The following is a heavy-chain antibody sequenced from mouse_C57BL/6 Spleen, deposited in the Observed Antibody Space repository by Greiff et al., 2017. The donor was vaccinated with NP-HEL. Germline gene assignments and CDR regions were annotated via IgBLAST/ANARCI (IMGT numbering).Heavy chain of an antibody. Sequence: QVQLQQPGAELVKPGASVKMSCKASGYTFTSYWITWVKQRPGQGLEWIGDIYPGSGSTNYNEKFKSKATLTVDTSSSTAYMQLSSLTSEDSAVSYCARDYYGSSSFAYWGQGTLVTVSA. J-gene: IGHJ3*01. CDR2: IYPGSGST. D-gene: IGHD1-1*01. CDR3: ARDYYGSSSFAY. V-gene: IGHV1-55*01. CDR1: GYTFTSYW.